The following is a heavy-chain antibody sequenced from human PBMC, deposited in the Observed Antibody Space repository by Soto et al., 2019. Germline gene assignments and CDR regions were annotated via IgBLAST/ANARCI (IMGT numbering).Heavy chain of an antibody. V-gene: IGHV3-33*01. Sequence: QVQLVESGGGVVQPGKSLRLSCAASGFTFTNHAMHWVRQAPGKGLAWVAAIWYDGTIKYYAESVKGRLTISRDNSKNTPYLQMNSLRAEDTAIYYCARGMRRWELLGHWGQGTPVTVSS. D-gene: IGHD1-26*01. CDR2: IWYDGTIK. J-gene: IGHJ4*02. CDR3: ARGMRRWELLGH. CDR1: GFTFTNHA.